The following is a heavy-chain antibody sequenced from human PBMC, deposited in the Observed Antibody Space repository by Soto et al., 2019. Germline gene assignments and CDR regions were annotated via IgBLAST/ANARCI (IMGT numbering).Heavy chain of an antibody. CDR3: ARVARSSSSDWFDP. D-gene: IGHD6-6*01. Sequence: SETLSLTCTVSVGSISSYYWSWIRQPPGKGLEWIGYIYYSGSTNYNPSLKSRVTISVDTSKNQFSLKLSSVTAADTAVYYCARVARSSSSDWFDPWGQGTLVTVSS. J-gene: IGHJ5*02. V-gene: IGHV4-59*01. CDR1: VGSISSYY. CDR2: IYYSGST.